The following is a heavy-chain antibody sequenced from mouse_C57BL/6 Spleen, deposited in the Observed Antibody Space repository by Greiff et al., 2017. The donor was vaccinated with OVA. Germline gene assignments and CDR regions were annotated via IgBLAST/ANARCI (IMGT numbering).Heavy chain of an antibody. D-gene: IGHD2-5*01. CDR1: GFTFSDYY. J-gene: IGHJ2*01. V-gene: IGHV5-16*01. CDR2: INYDGSST. Sequence: EVKLVESEGGLVQPGSSMKLSCTASGFTFSDYYMAWVRQVPEKGLEWVANINYDGSSTYYLDSLKSRFIISRDNAKNILYLQMSSLKSEDTATYYCARAYYSNEYYFDYWGQGTTLTVSS. CDR3: ARAYYSNEYYFDY.